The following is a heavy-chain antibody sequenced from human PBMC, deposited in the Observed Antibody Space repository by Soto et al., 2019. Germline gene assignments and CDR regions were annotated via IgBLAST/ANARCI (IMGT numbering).Heavy chain of an antibody. J-gene: IGHJ6*04. Sequence: ASVKVSCKASGYTFTSYYMHWVRQAPGQGLEWMGIINPSGGSTSYAQKFQGRGTMTRDTSTSTVYMELSSLRSEDTAVYYCARGRQRVLRDVDWSGPYDYYSGMAVWGEGTTVTVSS. V-gene: IGHV1-46*01. D-gene: IGHD3-9*01. CDR3: ARGRQRVLRDVDWSGPYDYYSGMAV. CDR1: GYTFTSYY. CDR2: INPSGGST.